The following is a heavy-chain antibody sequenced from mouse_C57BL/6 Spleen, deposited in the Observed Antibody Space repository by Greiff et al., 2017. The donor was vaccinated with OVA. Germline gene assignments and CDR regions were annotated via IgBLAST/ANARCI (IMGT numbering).Heavy chain of an antibody. CDR1: GYTFTSYW. V-gene: IGHV1-64*01. CDR3: ARGGEYGYDALDY. D-gene: IGHD2-2*01. CDR2: IHPNSGST. Sequence: QVQLQQPGAELVKPGASVKLSCKASGYTFTSYWMHWVKQRPGQGLEWIGMIHPNSGSTNYNEKFKSKATLTVDKSSSTAYMQLSSLTSEDSAVYYGARGGEYGYDALDYWGQGTTLTVSS. J-gene: IGHJ2*01.